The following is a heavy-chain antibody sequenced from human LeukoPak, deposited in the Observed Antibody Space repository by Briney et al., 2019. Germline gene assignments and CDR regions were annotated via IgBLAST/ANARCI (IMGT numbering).Heavy chain of an antibody. CDR2: IYYSGIT. CDR1: GDSISTTNYY. CDR3: ARSRAVAGLTTYDY. D-gene: IGHD6-19*01. J-gene: IGHJ4*02. Sequence: SETLSLTCAVSGDSISTTNYYWGWIRQPPGKGLEWIGIIYYSGITHYNPSLKSRVTISVDTSKNQLSLIVSSVTAADTAVYYCARSRAVAGLTTYDYWGQGTLVTVSS. V-gene: IGHV4-39*07.